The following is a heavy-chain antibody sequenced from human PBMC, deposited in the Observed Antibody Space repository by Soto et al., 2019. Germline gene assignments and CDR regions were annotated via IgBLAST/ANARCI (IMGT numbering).Heavy chain of an antibody. V-gene: IGHV1-18*01. J-gene: IGHJ3*02. D-gene: IGHD1-26*01. CDR3: ARGGEGGCDEVGADAFDI. Sequence: ASVKVSCKASGYTFTSYGISWVRQAPGQGLEWMGWISAYNGNTNYAQKLQGRVTMTTDTSTSTAYMELRSLRSDDTAVYYCARGGEGGCDEVGADAFDIWGQGTMVTVSS. CDR1: GYTFTSYG. CDR2: ISAYNGNT.